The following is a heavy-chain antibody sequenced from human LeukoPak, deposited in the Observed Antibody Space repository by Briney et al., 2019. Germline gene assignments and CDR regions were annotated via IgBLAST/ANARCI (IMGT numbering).Heavy chain of an antibody. CDR3: AKDQVGDCGGDCHYFDY. V-gene: IGHV1-2*02. J-gene: IGHJ4*02. D-gene: IGHD2-21*02. Sequence: ASVKVSCKASGYTFTGYYMHWVRQAPGQGLEWMGWINPNSGGTNYAQKFQGRVTMTRDTSISTAYMELSRLRSDDTAVYYCAKDQVGDCGGDCHYFDYWGQGTLVTVSS. CDR1: GYTFTGYY. CDR2: INPNSGGT.